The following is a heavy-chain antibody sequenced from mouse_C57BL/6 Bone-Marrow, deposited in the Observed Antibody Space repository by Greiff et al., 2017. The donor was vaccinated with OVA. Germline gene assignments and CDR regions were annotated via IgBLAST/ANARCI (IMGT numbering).Heavy chain of an antibody. CDR3: ARGYGRFAY. CDR1: GFSLTSYG. V-gene: IGHV2-2*01. CDR2: IWSGGST. D-gene: IGHD2-1*01. Sequence: VQLQQSGPGLVQPSQSLSITCTVSGFSLTSYGVHWVRQSPGKGLEWLGVIWSGGSTDYNAAFISRLSISKDNSKSQVFFKMNSLQADDTAIYYCARGYGRFAYWGQGTLVTVSA. J-gene: IGHJ3*01.